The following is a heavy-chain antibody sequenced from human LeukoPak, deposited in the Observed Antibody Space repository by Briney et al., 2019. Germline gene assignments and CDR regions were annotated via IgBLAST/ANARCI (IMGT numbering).Heavy chain of an antibody. CDR3: ARDAGNSGYGCDL. Sequence: GGSLRLSCAVSGSIFSSYAMSWVRQAPGKGLEWVSHIRSSSETFYADSVKGRFTISRDNARNSLYLQMNNLRGEDTAIYYCARDAGNSGYGCDLWGQGTLVTVSS. CDR1: GSIFSSYA. CDR2: IRSSSET. D-gene: IGHD5-12*01. V-gene: IGHV3-48*01. J-gene: IGHJ5*02.